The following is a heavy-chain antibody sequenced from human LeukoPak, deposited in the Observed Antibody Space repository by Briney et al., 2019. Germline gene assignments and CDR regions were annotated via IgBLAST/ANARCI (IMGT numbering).Heavy chain of an antibody. V-gene: IGHV3-48*01. CDR2: LSAAGRTI. J-gene: IGHJ4*02. CDR1: GFALTSYS. D-gene: IGHD5-18*01. CDR3: ARGGYTYGLDC. Sequence: GGSLRLSCAASGFALTSYSMNWVRQAPGKGLEWISYLSAAGRTIYYADSVQGRFSISRDTAKNTVSLQMGSLRADDTAVYYCARGGYTYGLDCWGQGVLVVVSS.